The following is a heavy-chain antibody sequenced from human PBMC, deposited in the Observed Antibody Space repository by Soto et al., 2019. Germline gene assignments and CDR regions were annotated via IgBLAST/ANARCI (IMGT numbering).Heavy chain of an antibody. J-gene: IGHJ6*03. CDR3: ARCPRITMVRGPIPNYYYMDV. D-gene: IGHD3-10*01. CDR2: IYYSGST. V-gene: IGHV4-59*08. Sequence: SETLSLTCTVSGGSISSYYWSWIRQPPGKGLEWIGYIYYSGSTNYNPSLKSRVTISVDTSKNQFSLKLSSVTAADTAVYYCARCPRITMVRGPIPNYYYMDVWGKGTTVTVSS. CDR1: GGSISSYY.